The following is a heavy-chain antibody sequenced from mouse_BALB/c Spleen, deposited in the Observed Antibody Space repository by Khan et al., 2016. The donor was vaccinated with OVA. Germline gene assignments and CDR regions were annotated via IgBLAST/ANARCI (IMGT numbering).Heavy chain of an antibody. Sequence: DLVKPGASVKLSCTASGYTFTSYWINWIKQRPGQDLEWIGRIAPGSGRTSCNEMFKVQATLTVDTSSTTASLQLSTLSSEDSAVXFCARSNYCCSSLYAVDYWGQGTSVTVSS. CDR2: IAPGSGRT. J-gene: IGHJ4*01. V-gene: IGHV1S41*01. CDR3: ARSNYCCSSLYAVDY. D-gene: IGHD1-1*01. CDR1: GYTFTSYW.